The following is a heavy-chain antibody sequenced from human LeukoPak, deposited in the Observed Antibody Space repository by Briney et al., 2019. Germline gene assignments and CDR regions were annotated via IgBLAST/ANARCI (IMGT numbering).Heavy chain of an antibody. D-gene: IGHD6-6*01. CDR1: GFTFGDYA. J-gene: IGHJ6*03. Sequence: GGSLRLSCTASGFTFGDYAMSWVRQAPGKGLEWVGFIRSKAYGGTTEYAASVKGRFTISRGDSKSIAYLQMNSLKTEDTAVYYCTRDWSHVPYYYYYMDVWGKGTTVTVSS. V-gene: IGHV3-49*04. CDR3: TRDWSHVPYYYYYMDV. CDR2: IRSKAYGGTT.